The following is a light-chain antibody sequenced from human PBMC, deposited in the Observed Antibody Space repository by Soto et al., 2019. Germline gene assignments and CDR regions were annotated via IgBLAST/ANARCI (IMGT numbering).Light chain of an antibody. CDR3: QQYADSPPFT. V-gene: IGKV3-20*01. J-gene: IGKJ2*01. CDR2: GAS. CDR1: QSVSSSY. Sequence: EIVLTQSPGTLSLSPGERATLSCRASQSVSSSYLAWYQQKPGQAPRLLIYGASSRATGIPARFSGSGSGTDFTLTISRLEPEDFAVYYCQQYADSPPFTFGQGTKLEIK.